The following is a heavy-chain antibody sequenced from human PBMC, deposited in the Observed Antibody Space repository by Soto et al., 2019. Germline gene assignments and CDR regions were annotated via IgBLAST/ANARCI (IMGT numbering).Heavy chain of an antibody. J-gene: IGHJ4*02. Sequence: ASVKVSCKASGYTFTSYDINWVRQATGQGLEWMGWMNPNSGNTGYAQKFQGRVTMTRNNSISTAYMELSSLRSDDTAVYYCARDGYSSSWSRQNDYWGQGTLVTVSS. D-gene: IGHD6-13*01. V-gene: IGHV1-8*01. CDR1: GYTFTSYD. CDR3: ARDGYSSSWSRQNDY. CDR2: MNPNSGNT.